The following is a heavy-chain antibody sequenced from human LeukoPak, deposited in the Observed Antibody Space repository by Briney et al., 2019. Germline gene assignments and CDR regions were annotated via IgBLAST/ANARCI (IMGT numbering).Heavy chain of an antibody. CDR3: ASDPALLGYCKSVSCPVTYGMDV. V-gene: IGHV1-69*06. CDR2: IIPIFGTA. Sequence: SVKVSCKASGGTFSSYAISWVRQAPGQGLEWMGGIIPIFGTANYAQKFQGRVTIIGDKSTSTVYMELSSLRPEDTAVYYCASDPALLGYCKSVSCPVTYGMDVWGQGTTVTVSS. J-gene: IGHJ6*02. CDR1: GGTFSSYA. D-gene: IGHD2-2*01.